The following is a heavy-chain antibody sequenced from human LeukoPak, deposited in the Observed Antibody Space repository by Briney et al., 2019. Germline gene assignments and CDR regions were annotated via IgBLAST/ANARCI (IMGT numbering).Heavy chain of an antibody. Sequence: GGSLRLSCAASGFTFSSYGMHWVRQAPGKGLEWVAAIWYDGSNKYYADSVKGRFTISRDNSKNTLYLQMNSLRAEDTAVYYCTRGGSGFFNWFDPWGQGTLVTVSS. V-gene: IGHV3-33*01. CDR3: TRGGSGFFNWFDP. CDR2: IWYDGSNK. J-gene: IGHJ5*02. CDR1: GFTFSSYG. D-gene: IGHD6-25*01.